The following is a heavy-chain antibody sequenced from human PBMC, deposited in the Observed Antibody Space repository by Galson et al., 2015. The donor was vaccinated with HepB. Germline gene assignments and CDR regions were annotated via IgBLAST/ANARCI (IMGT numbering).Heavy chain of an antibody. D-gene: IGHD1-26*01. Sequence: SVKVSCKASGGTFSSYAISWVRQAPGQGLEWMGGIIPIFGTANYAQKFQGRVTITADESTSTAYMELSSLRSEDTAVYYCARDDIVGATTAFDIWGQGTMVTVSS. CDR2: IIPIFGTA. J-gene: IGHJ3*02. V-gene: IGHV1-69*13. CDR3: ARDDIVGATTAFDI. CDR1: GGTFSSYA.